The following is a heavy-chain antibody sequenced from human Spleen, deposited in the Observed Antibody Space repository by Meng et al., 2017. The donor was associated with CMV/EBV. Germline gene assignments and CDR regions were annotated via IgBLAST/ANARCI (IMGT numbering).Heavy chain of an antibody. V-gene: IGHV3-74*01. J-gene: IGHJ4*02. CDR1: EITFTPYW. CDR2: IYSDGLTT. CDR3: VRDWGFDY. D-gene: IGHD3-16*01. Sequence: GESLKISCAISEITFTPYWMHWVRQVPGKGLVWVSRIYSDGLTTRYADSVKGRFTISRGNAWNTLYLQMNTLRVEDTAVYYCVRDWGFDYWGQGTLVTVSS.